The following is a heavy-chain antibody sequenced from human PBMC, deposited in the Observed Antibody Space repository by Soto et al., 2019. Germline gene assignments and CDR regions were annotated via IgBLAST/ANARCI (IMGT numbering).Heavy chain of an antibody. CDR2: ISANNGNT. J-gene: IGHJ6*02. Sequence: QVQLVQSGAEVRKPGASVKVSCKASGYTFPNYGIIWVRQAPGQGLEWRAWISANNGNTKYAQKFQDRVTMTTDTSTTTAYMELSSLRSDDTAVYYCARLKQLVFMDVWGQGTTVTVSS. V-gene: IGHV1-18*01. CDR3: ARLKQLVFMDV. D-gene: IGHD6-13*01. CDR1: GYTFPNYG.